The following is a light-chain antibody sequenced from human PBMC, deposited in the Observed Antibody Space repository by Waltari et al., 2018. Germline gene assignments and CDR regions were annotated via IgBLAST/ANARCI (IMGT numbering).Light chain of an antibody. J-gene: IGLJ2*01. CDR3: CSYTTSSTWV. CDR2: GVS. Sequence: QSAPTQPPSVSGSPGQSVTISCTGTSSDVGGYNYVYWYQQHPGKAPKFMIYGVSNRPSGVSDRFSGSKSCNMASLTISGLHAEYEADYYCCSYTTSSTWVFGGGTRLTVL. CDR1: SSDVGGYNY. V-gene: IGLV2-14*01.